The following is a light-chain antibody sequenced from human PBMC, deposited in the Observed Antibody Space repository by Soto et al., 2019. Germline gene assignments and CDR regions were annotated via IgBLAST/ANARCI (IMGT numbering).Light chain of an antibody. CDR2: DGS. V-gene: IGKV3-11*01. CDR1: QSVSGY. CDR3: QQYGRSPWT. Sequence: EIVLTQSPATLSLSPGERATLSCRASQSVSGYLAWYQQKPGQAPRLLIYDGSHRAAGIPARFSGSGSGTDFTLTISGLEPEDFAVYYCQQYGRSPWTFGQGTKVDIK. J-gene: IGKJ1*01.